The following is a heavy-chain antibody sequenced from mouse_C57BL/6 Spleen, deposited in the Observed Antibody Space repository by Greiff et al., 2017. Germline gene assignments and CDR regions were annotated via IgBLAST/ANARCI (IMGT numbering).Heavy chain of an antibody. J-gene: IGHJ4*01. V-gene: IGHV1-72*01. CDR2: IDPNSGGT. D-gene: IGHD1-1*01. CDR1: GYTFTSYW. Sequence: VQLQQPGAELVKPGASVKLSCKASGYTFTSYWMHWVKQRPGRGLEWIGRIDPNSGGTKYNEKFKSKATLTVDKPSSTAYMRLSSLTSEDAAVYYCARPTTVVAYAMGCWGQGASVTASS. CDR3: ARPTTVVAYAMGC.